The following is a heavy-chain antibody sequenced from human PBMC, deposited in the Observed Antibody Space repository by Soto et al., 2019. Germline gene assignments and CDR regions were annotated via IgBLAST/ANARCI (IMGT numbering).Heavy chain of an antibody. V-gene: IGHV5-10-1*01. CDR2: IDPSDSQT. D-gene: IGHD3-22*01. J-gene: IGHJ4*02. Sequence: GESLKISCKGSGYSFAGYWITWVRQKPGKGLEWMGRIDPSDSQTYYSPSFRGHVTISATKSITTVFLQWSSLRASDTAMYYCVRQIYDSDTGPNFQYYFDSWGQGTLVTVSS. CDR1: GYSFAGYW. CDR3: VRQIYDSDTGPNFQYYFDS.